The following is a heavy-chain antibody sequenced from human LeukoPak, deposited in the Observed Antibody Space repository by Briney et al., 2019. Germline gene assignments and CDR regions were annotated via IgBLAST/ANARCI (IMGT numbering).Heavy chain of an antibody. J-gene: IGHJ4*02. D-gene: IGHD5-12*01. V-gene: IGHV3-30*18. CDR3: AKDKAPLYSGYDWDLDF. CDR2: ISYDGSNK. Sequence: PGGSLRLSCAASGFTFSSYGMHWVRQAPGKGLEWVAVISYDGSNKYYADSVKGRFTISRDSAKNSVYLQMNSLRPEDTALYYCAKDKAPLYSGYDWDLDFWGQGTLVTVSS. CDR1: GFTFSSYG.